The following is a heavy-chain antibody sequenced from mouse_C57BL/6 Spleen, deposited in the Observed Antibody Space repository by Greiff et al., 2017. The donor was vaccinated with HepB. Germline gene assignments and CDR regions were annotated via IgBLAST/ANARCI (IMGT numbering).Heavy chain of an antibody. J-gene: IGHJ3*01. Sequence: EVQLVESGGGLVKPGGSLKLSCAASGFTFSSYAMSWVRQTPEKRLEWVATISDGGSYTYYPDNVKGRFTISRDNAKNNLYLQMSHLKSEDTAMYYCARDEAQATFAYWGQGTLVTVSA. CDR3: ARDEAQATFAY. CDR2: ISDGGSYT. V-gene: IGHV5-4*01. CDR1: GFTFSSYA. D-gene: IGHD3-2*02.